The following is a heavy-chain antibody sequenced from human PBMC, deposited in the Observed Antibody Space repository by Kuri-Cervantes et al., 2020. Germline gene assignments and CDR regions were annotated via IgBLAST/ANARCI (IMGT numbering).Heavy chain of an antibody. CDR3: SREQVAGNPNDAVDI. V-gene: IGHV3-74*01. Sequence: GESLKISCAASGFTFSTYWMHWVRQAPGKGLVWVSSIKSDGSSTSYADSVKGRFTISSDNAKNTLYLQMNSLRVDDTAVYYCSREQVAGNPNDAVDIWGQGTMVTVSS. D-gene: IGHD6-19*01. CDR2: IKSDGSST. CDR1: GFTFSTYW. J-gene: IGHJ3*02.